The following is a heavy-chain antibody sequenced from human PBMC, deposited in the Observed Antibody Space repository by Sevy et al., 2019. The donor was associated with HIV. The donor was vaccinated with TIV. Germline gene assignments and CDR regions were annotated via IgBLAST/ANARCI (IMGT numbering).Heavy chain of an antibody. CDR3: AKARSDVAGLDY. J-gene: IGHJ4*02. V-gene: IGHV3-9*01. CDR2: ISWNIGSI. CDR1: GFTFDDYA. Sequence: GGSLRLSCAASGFTFDDYAMHWVRQAPGKGLEWVPGISWNIGSIGYADSVKGRFTISRDNAKNSLYLQMNSLRAEDTALYYCAKARSDVAGLDYWGQGTLVTVSS. D-gene: IGHD6-19*01.